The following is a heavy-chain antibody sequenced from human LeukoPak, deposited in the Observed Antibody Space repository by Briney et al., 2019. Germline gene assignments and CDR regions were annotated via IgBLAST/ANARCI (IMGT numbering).Heavy chain of an antibody. CDR3: ASLYGSGSFYQKHQYYFDY. D-gene: IGHD3-10*01. Sequence: SQTLSLTCTVSAGSISSSSYYWGWIRQPPGKGLEWIGSIYYSGSTYYNPSLKSRVTISVDMSKNQFPLKLSSVTAADTAVFYCASLYGSGSFYQKHQYYFDYWGQGTLVTVSS. J-gene: IGHJ4*02. CDR1: AGSISSSSYY. CDR2: IYYSGST. V-gene: IGHV4-39*01.